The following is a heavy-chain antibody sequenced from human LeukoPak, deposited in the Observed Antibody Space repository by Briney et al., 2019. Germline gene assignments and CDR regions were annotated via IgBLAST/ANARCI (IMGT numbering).Heavy chain of an antibody. CDR3: ATMVRGVITNIDY. CDR2: IYYSGST. V-gene: IGHV4-39*01. Sequence: SSETLSLTCTVSGGSISSSSYYWGWIRQPPGKGLEWIGSIYYSGSTYYNPSLKSRVTISVDTSKNQFSLKLRSVTAADTAVYYCATMVRGVITNIDYWGQGTLVTVSS. D-gene: IGHD3-10*01. CDR1: GGSISSSSYY. J-gene: IGHJ4*02.